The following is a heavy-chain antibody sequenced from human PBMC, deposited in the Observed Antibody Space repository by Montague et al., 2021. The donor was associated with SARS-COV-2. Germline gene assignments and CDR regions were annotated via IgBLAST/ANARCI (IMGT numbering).Heavy chain of an antibody. D-gene: IGHD2-21*02. Sequence: SLRLSCAASGFTFSSYGMNWVRQAPGKGLEWVSSISTSSSNIYYADSVKGRFTISRDNAKNSLYLQMNSLRAEDTAVYYCAREADSKSGDGNYFDYWGQGTLVTVSS. V-gene: IGHV3-21*01. CDR1: GFTFSSYG. CDR3: AREADSKSGDGNYFDY. J-gene: IGHJ4*02. CDR2: ISTSSSNI.